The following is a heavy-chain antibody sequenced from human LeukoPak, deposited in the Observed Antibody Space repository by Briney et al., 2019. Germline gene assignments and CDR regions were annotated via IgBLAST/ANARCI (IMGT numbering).Heavy chain of an antibody. Sequence: SETLSLTCTVSGGSINSYYWSWIRQPPGKGLEWIGYIYHGGSTNYNPSLKSRVTISVDTSKNQFSLKLSSVTATDTAVYYCARAGPLCSGGRCYDYWGQGTPVTVSS. V-gene: IGHV4-59*01. CDR3: ARAGPLCSGGRCYDY. CDR1: GGSINSYY. D-gene: IGHD2-15*01. CDR2: IYHGGST. J-gene: IGHJ4*02.